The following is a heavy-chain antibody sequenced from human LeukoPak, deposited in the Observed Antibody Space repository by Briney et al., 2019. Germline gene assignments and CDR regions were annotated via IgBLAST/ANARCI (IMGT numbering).Heavy chain of an antibody. J-gene: IGHJ4*02. Sequence: QPSETLSLTCTVSSGSIRGSDYYWCWIRQPPGKGLEWIGSINYGGNTYYDSSLKSRVTISVDTSKNHFSLRLSSVTAADTAVYYCARLVLSYGNAFDHWGQGTLVTVSS. CDR2: INYGGNT. CDR1: SGSIRGSDYY. D-gene: IGHD1-14*01. V-gene: IGHV4-39*02. CDR3: ARLVLSYGNAFDH.